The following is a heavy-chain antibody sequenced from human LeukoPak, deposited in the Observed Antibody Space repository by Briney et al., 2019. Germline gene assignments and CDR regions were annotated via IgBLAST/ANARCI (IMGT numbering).Heavy chain of an antibody. V-gene: IGHV3-48*01. CDR1: GFTFSSYS. Sequence: GGSLRLSCAASGFTFSSYSMNWVRQAPGKGLEWVSYISSSSSTIYYADPVKGRFTISRDNAKNSLYLQMNSLRAEDTAVYYCARETGYCSGGSCYEDYYYGMDVWGQGTTVTVSS. D-gene: IGHD2-15*01. J-gene: IGHJ6*02. CDR3: ARETGYCSGGSCYEDYYYGMDV. CDR2: ISSSSSTI.